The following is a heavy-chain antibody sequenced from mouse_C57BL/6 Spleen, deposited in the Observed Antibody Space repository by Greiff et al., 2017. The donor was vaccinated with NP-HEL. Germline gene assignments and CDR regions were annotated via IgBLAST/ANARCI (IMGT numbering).Heavy chain of an antibody. Sequence: EVQRVESGPELVKPGASVKMSCKASGYTFTDYNMHWVKQSHGKSLEWIGYINPNNGGTSYNQKFKGKATLTVNKSSSTAYMELRSLTSEDSAVYYCASPYYDYDFYAMDYWGQGTSVTVSS. CDR3: ASPYYDYDFYAMDY. J-gene: IGHJ4*01. CDR2: INPNNGGT. CDR1: GYTFTDYN. V-gene: IGHV1-22*01. D-gene: IGHD2-4*01.